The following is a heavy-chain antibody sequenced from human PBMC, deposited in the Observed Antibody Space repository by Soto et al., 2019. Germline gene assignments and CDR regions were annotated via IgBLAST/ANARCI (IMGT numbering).Heavy chain of an antibody. CDR1: GVTFSTYW. CDR3: VCGGTFFVY. D-gene: IGHD3-16*01. CDR2: LDQDGRER. Sequence: EVQLVESGGGLVQPGGSLRLSCAASGVTFSTYWMTWVRRPPGKGLEWEANLDQDGRERYYVDSVRGRFTISRDNAKNSLYLQMNSLRAEDTSVYYCVCGGTFFVYWGQGNLVTVSP. J-gene: IGHJ4*02. V-gene: IGHV3-7*01.